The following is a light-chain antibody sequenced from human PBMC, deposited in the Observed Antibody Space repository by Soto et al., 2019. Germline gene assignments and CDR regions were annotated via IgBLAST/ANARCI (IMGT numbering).Light chain of an antibody. Sequence: SYELTQPPSVSAAPGKTASISCGGNNIGSKGVHWYQQKPGQAPVLVIYSDTDLPPVIPERFSGSNSANLATLTISRVEAGHGGDYYCQVWGSGSAHVVFGGGTKLTVL. J-gene: IGLJ2*01. CDR3: QVWGSGSAHVV. CDR2: SDT. V-gene: IGLV3-21*04. CDR1: NIGSKG.